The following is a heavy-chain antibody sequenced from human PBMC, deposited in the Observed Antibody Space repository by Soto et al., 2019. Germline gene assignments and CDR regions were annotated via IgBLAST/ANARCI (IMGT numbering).Heavy chain of an antibody. CDR2: IHYTGST. J-gene: IGHJ6*02. D-gene: IGHD3-10*01. CDR3: ARDHRSLGDYYGIDV. CDR1: GDSISSAGFY. V-gene: IGHV4-31*03. Sequence: SETLSLTCSVSGDSISSAGFYWIWIRQHPWKALEWIVYIHYTGSTSYNPSLKSRLAISLDASKNQFSLSLSSVTSADTAVYYCARDHRSLGDYYGIDVWGQGTTVTVSS.